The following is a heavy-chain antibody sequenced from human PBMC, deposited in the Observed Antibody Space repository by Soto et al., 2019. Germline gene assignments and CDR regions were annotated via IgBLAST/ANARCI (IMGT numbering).Heavy chain of an antibody. J-gene: IGHJ5*02. CDR1: GYTFTGYY. Sequence: ASGKVCWKASGYTFTGYYMHLVRQAPGQGLEWMGWINPNSGGTNYAQKFQGRVTMTRDTSISTAYMELSRLRSDDTAVYYCARVRFLEWLPEPWGQGTLVTVSS. V-gene: IGHV1-2*02. CDR3: ARVRFLEWLPEP. CDR2: INPNSGGT. D-gene: IGHD3-3*01.